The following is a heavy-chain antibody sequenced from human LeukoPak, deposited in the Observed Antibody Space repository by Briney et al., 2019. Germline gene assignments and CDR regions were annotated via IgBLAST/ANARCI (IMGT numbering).Heavy chain of an antibody. V-gene: IGHV3-23*01. D-gene: IGHD3-10*01. CDR3: AKMIREFGYYYYYMDV. CDR1: GFTFSSYA. Sequence: GGSLRLSCAASGFTFSSYAMSWVRQAPGKGLEWVSGISGSDGSTYYADSVKGRFTISRDNSKNTLYLQMNSLRAEDTAVYYCAKMIREFGYYYYYMDVWGKGTTVTVSS. CDR2: ISGSDGST. J-gene: IGHJ6*03.